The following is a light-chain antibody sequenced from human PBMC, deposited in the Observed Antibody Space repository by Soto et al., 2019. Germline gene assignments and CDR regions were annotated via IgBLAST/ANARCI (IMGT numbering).Light chain of an antibody. CDR3: CSYAGSYTLV. CDR2: DVS. J-gene: IGLJ2*01. CDR1: SSDVGGYNY. Sequence: QSVLTQPRSVSGSPGQSVTISCTGTSSDVGGYNYVSWYQQHSGKAPKLMIYDVSKRPSGFPDRFSGSKSGNTASLTISGLQAEDEADYYCCSYAGSYTLVFGGGTQLTVL. V-gene: IGLV2-11*01.